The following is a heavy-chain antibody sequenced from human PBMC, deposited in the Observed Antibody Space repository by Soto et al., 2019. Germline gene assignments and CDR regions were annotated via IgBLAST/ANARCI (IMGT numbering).Heavy chain of an antibody. V-gene: IGHV1-69*13. CDR3: AGALNVAARRYDAFDI. CDR2: IIPIFGTA. D-gene: IGHD6-6*01. Sequence: ASVKVSCKASGGTFSSYTISWVRQAPGQGLEWMGGIIPIFGTANYAQKFQGRVTITADESTSTAYMELSSLRSEDTAVYYCAGALNVAARRYDAFDIWGQGAMVTGSS. J-gene: IGHJ3*02. CDR1: GGTFSSYT.